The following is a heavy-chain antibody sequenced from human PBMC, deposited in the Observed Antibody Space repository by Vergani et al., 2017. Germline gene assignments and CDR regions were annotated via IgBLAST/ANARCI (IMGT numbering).Heavy chain of an antibody. V-gene: IGHV4-39*01. CDR2: IYYSGST. CDR3: ARREGVYYESSGVDAFDI. Sequence: QLQLQESGPGLVKPSETLSLTCTVSGGSISSSSYYWGWIRQPPGKGLEWIGSIYYSGSTYYNPSLKSRVTISVDTSKNQFSQKLSSVTAADTAVYYCARREGVYYESSGVDAFDIWGQGTMVTVSS. J-gene: IGHJ3*02. D-gene: IGHD3-22*01. CDR1: GGSISSSSYY.